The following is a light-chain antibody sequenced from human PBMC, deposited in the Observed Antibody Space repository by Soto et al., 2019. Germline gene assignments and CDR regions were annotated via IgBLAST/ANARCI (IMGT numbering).Light chain of an antibody. CDR3: QKYNSAPLT. J-gene: IGKJ3*01. Sequence: DIQVTQFPSSLSASVGDRITITCRASQAIGNYLAWYQQKPGKVPKLLIYAASTLQSGVPSRFSGSRSGTDFTLTVSSLQSEDVATYYCQKYNSAPLTFGPGTKVEIK. V-gene: IGKV1-27*01. CDR1: QAIGNY. CDR2: AAS.